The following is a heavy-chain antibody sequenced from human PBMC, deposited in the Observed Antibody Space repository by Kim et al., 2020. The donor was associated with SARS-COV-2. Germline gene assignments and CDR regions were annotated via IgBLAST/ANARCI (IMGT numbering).Heavy chain of an antibody. J-gene: IGHJ4*02. CDR1: GGTFSSYA. D-gene: IGHD6-6*01. V-gene: IGHV1-69*04. Sequence: SVKVSCKASGGTFSSYAISWVRQAPGQGLEWMGRIIPILGIANYAQKFQGRVTITADKSTSTDYMELSSLRSEDTAVYYCARDHSSSSRLFDYWGQGTL. CDR2: IIPILGIA. CDR3: ARDHSSSSRLFDY.